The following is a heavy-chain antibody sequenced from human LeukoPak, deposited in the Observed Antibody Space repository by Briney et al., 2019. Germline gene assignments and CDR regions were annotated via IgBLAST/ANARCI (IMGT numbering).Heavy chain of an antibody. CDR1: GFTFSSYG. D-gene: IGHD4-17*01. Sequence: PGGSLRLSCAASGFTFSSYGMSWVRQAPGKGLEWVSAISGSGDSTYYADSVKGRFTISRDNSKNTLYLQMNSLRAEDTAVYYCARESYGDYDLDYWGQGTLVTVSS. CDR3: ARESYGDYDLDY. V-gene: IGHV3-23*01. CDR2: ISGSGDST. J-gene: IGHJ4*02.